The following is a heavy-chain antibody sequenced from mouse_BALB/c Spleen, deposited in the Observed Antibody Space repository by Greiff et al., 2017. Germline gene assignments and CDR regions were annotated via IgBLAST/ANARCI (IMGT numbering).Heavy chain of an antibody. CDR1: GFTFSSFG. V-gene: IGHV5-17*02. J-gene: IGHJ4*01. Sequence: EVQRVESGGGLVQPGGSRKLSCAASGFTFSSFGMHWVRQAPEKGLEWVAYISSGSSTIYYADTVKGRFTISRDNPKNTLFLQMTSLRSEDTAMYYCAREGRYYAMDYWGQGTSVTVSS. CDR2: ISSGSSTI. CDR3: AREGRYYAMDY.